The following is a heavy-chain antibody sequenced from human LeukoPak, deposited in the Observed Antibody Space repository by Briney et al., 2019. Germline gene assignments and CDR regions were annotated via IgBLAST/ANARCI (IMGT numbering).Heavy chain of an antibody. V-gene: IGHV3-74*01. CDR1: VFTFSNYW. CDR3: IRDFRSADL. J-gene: IGHJ5*02. CDR2: IYADGRTT. Sequence: PGGSLRLSCVASVFTFSNYWMHWVRQPPGKGLVWVSRIYADGRTTNYADSVKGRFTISRDNAKNTVYLEMNSLSVEDTATYYCIRDFRSADLWGQGTLVTVTS.